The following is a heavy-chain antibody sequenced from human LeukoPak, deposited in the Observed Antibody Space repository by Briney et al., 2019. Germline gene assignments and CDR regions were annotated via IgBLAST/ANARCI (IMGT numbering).Heavy chain of an antibody. J-gene: IGHJ4*02. Sequence: PGGSLRLSCAASRFTFSSYGMHWVHQAPGKGLEGVAFNRYDGSNTDSVKGRFTISRDNSKNTLYLQMNSLRADDTAVYYCAKEIWPTVTTPGRTYFDYWGQGTLVTVSS. CDR3: AKEIWPTVTTPGRTYFDY. V-gene: IGHV3-30*02. CDR2: NRYDGSNT. CDR1: RFTFSSYG. D-gene: IGHD4-17*01.